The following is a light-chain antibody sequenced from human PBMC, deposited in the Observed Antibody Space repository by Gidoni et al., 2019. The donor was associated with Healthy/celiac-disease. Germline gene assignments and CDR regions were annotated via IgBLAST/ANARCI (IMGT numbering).Light chain of an antibody. CDR1: QSVSSY. CDR2: DAS. Sequence: DIVLTQSPATLSLSPGERATLPCRASQSVSSYVAWYQQKPGQAPRLLIYDASNRATGIPARFSGSGSGKDFTLTISSLEPEDFAVYYCQQRSNWLTFGGGTKVEIK. CDR3: QQRSNWLT. J-gene: IGKJ4*01. V-gene: IGKV3-11*01.